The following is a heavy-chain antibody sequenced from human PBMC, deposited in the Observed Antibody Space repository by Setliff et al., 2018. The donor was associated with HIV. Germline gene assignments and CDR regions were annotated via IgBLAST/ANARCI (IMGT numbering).Heavy chain of an antibody. CDR2: INHSGST. D-gene: IGHD3-3*01. CDR3: ARHTIFGGNFDY. J-gene: IGHJ4*02. Sequence: SETLSLTCAVYGGSFSGYYWSWIRQPPGKGLECIGEINHSGSTNHNPSLKSRVTISVDTSKNQFSLKLSSVTAADTAVYYCARHTIFGGNFDYWGQGTLVTVSS. CDR1: GGSFSGYY. V-gene: IGHV4-34*01.